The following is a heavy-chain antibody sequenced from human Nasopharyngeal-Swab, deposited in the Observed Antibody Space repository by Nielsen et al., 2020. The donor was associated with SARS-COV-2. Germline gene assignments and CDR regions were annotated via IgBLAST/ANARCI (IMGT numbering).Heavy chain of an antibody. CDR2: ISYDGSNK. V-gene: IGHV3-30-3*01. D-gene: IGHD6-19*01. CDR3: ARDGAVAGTSYFDY. CDR1: RFTFSSYA. J-gene: IGHJ4*02. Sequence: GESLKISCAASRFTFSSYAMHWVRQAPGKGLEWVAVISYDGSNKYYADSVKGRFTISRDNSKNTLYLQMNSLRAEDTAVYYCARDGAVAGTSYFDYWGQGTLVTVSS.